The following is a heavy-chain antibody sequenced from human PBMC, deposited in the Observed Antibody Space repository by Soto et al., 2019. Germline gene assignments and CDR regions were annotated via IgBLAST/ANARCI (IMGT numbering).Heavy chain of an antibody. CDR2: INAGNGNT. D-gene: IGHD6-19*01. CDR3: ARKRIAVADTFDY. CDR1: GYTFTSYA. J-gene: IGHJ4*02. V-gene: IGHV1-3*01. Sequence: SVKVSCKASGYTFTSYAMHWVRQAPGQRLEWMGWINAGNGNTKYSQKFQGRVTITRDTSASTAYMELSSLRSEDTAVYYCARKRIAVADTFDYWGQGTLVTVSS.